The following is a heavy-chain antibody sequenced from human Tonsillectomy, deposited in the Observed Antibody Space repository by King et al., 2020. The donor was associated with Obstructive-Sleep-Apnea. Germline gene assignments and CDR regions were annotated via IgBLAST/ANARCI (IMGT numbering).Heavy chain of an antibody. CDR3: ARRIGDFWSGYLDY. D-gene: IGHD3-3*01. J-gene: IGHJ4*02. CDR1: GGSISSGGYS. V-gene: IGHV4-30-4*07. Sequence: QLQESGPGLVKPSQTLSLTCAVPGGSISSGGYSWTWIRQPPGKGLEWIGYIYYSGSTYYNPSLQSRITISVDTNQFSLKLSPVTAADTAVYYCARRIGDFWSGYLDYWGQGVLVTVSS. CDR2: IYYSGST.